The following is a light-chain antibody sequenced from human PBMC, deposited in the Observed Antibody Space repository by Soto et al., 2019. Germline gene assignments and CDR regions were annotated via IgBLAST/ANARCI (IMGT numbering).Light chain of an antibody. Sequence: EIVLTQSPGTLSLSPGERATLSCRASQSISSSYLAWYQQKPGQAPRLLIYGTFNRATGIPDMCSGSGSGTDFTLTISRLEPEDFAVYFCQQYGSSPYTFGQGTKLEI. CDR3: QQYGSSPYT. CDR2: GTF. V-gene: IGKV3-20*01. J-gene: IGKJ2*01. CDR1: QSISSSY.